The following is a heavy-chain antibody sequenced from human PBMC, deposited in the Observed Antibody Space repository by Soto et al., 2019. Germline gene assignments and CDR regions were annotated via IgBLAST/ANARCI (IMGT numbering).Heavy chain of an antibody. D-gene: IGHD3-16*01. CDR2: MPTDSGDT. CDR1: GHTLASYD. J-gene: IGHJ5*01. V-gene: IGHV1-8*01. CDR3: ARDPFYGWFDS. Sequence: QVQLVQSGAEVRKPGASVKVSCKASGHTLASYDINWVRQATGQGLEWMGWMPTDSGDTGYAKKFQRRVTMTWDTSITTAYMELSSLRADDTAVYYCARDPFYGWFDSWGQGTLVTVSS.